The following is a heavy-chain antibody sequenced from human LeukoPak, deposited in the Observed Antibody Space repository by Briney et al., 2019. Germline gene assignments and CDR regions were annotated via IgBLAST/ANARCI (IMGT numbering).Heavy chain of an antibody. CDR1: GESFSGYY. Sequence: SETLSLTCAVYGESFSGYYWSWIRQSPGKGLEWIGEINHSGSTNYNPSLKSRVTISVDTSKNQFSLKLSSVTAADTAVYYCARREDYFDYWGQGTLVTVSS. D-gene: IGHD1-26*01. V-gene: IGHV4-34*01. CDR2: INHSGST. J-gene: IGHJ4*02. CDR3: ARREDYFDY.